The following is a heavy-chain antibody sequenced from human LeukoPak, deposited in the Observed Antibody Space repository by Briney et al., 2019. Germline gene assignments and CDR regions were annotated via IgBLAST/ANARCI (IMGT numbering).Heavy chain of an antibody. J-gene: IGHJ4*02. V-gene: IGHV4-39*02. Sequence: SETLSLTCTASGGSISSSSYYWGWIRQPPGKGLEWIGSIYYSGSTYYNPSLKSRVTISVDTSKNQFSLKLSSVTAADTAVYYCARDSSGWLDYWGQGTLVTVSS. CDR1: GGSISSSSYY. D-gene: IGHD6-19*01. CDR3: ARDSSGWLDY. CDR2: IYYSGST.